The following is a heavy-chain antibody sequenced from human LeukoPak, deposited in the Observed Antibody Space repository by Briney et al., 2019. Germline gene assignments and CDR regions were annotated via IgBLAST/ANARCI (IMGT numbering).Heavy chain of an antibody. CDR2: MNPNSGNT. V-gene: IGHV1-8*01. CDR1: GYTFNNFN. CDR3: ARGGPGGAFDI. J-gene: IGHJ3*02. Sequence: GASVEVSCKASGYTFNNFNIDWVRQATGHGLEWMGWMNPNSGNTGYAQKFQGRVTMTRNTSITRAYMEPSSLRSEDTAMHYCARGGPGGAFDIWGQGTMVTVSS. D-gene: IGHD3-16*01.